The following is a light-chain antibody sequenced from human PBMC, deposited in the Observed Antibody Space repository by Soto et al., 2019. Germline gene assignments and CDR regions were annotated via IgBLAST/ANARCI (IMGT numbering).Light chain of an antibody. Sequence: DIVMTQSPDSLAVSLGERATINCKSSQSVLYSSNNKNYLAWYQQKPGQPPKLLIYWASTRETGVPDRFSGSGSGTDFTLTISSLQADDVAVYYCQQYYTVPPWTFGQGTKVDIK. CDR2: WAS. J-gene: IGKJ1*01. V-gene: IGKV4-1*01. CDR1: QSVLYSSNNKNY. CDR3: QQYYTVPPWT.